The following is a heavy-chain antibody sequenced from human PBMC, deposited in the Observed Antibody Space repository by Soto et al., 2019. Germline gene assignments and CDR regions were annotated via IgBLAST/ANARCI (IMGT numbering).Heavy chain of an antibody. CDR3: ARGQTVIYWFDL. D-gene: IGHD4-17*01. J-gene: IGHJ5*02. Sequence: PSETLSLTSEFYFGSFSGYYWSWIRHPPEKGLEWIGEINHSRSTNYTPSLKSPVTIAVDTSKNQYSLKLSSVTAAYTAGYGCARGQTVIYWFDLWGQGTLVTVSS. V-gene: IGHV4-34*01. CDR1: FGSFSGYY. CDR2: INHSRST.